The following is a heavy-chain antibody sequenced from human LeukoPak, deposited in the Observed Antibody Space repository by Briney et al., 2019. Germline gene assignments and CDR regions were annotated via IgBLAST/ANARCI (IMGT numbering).Heavy chain of an antibody. V-gene: IGHV4-38-2*02. D-gene: IGHD2-21*02. CDR3: ARAYCGGDCYSHYFDY. CDR2: IYHSGST. Sequence: SETLSLTCTVSGYSISSGYDWGWIRQPPGKGLEWIGSIYHSGSTYYNPSLKSRVTISVDTSKNQFSLKLSSVTAADTAVYYCARAYCGGDCYSHYFDYWGQGTLVTVSS. CDR1: GYSISSGYD. J-gene: IGHJ4*02.